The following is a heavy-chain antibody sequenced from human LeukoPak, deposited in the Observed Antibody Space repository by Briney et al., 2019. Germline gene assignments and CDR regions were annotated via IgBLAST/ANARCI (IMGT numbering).Heavy chain of an antibody. Sequence: WGSLRLSCAVSGFTFRRNGMHWVRQAPGKGLEWVAFIRYDRSNKHYADSVKGRFTISRDNSKNTLYLQMNSLRAEDTAVYYCAKDSSSWGFDYWGQGTLVTVSS. V-gene: IGHV3-30*02. CDR1: GFTFRRNG. J-gene: IGHJ4*02. D-gene: IGHD6-13*01. CDR3: AKDSSSWGFDY. CDR2: IRYDRSNK.